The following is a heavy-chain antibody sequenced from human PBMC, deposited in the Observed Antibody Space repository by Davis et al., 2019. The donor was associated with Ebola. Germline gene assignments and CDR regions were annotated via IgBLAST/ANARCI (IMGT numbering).Heavy chain of an antibody. CDR2: INHSGST. CDR1: GGSFSGYY. D-gene: IGHD3-10*01. V-gene: IGHV4-34*01. CDR3: AREPYGSGKSDAFDI. J-gene: IGHJ3*02. Sequence: SETLSLTCAVYGGSFSGYYWSWIRQPPGKGLEWIGEINHSGSTNYNPSPKSRVTISVDTSKNQFSLKLSSVTAADTAVYYCAREPYGSGKSDAFDIWGQGTMVTVSS.